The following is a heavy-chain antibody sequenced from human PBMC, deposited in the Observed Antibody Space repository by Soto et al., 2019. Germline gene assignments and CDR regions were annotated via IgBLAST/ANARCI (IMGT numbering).Heavy chain of an antibody. CDR3: ARRDYGSGIDY. CDR2: INAGNGNT. J-gene: IGHJ4*02. V-gene: IGHV1-3*01. D-gene: IGHD3-10*01. Sequence: QVQLVQSGAEVKKPGASVKVSCKASGYTFTSYAMHWVRQAPGQRREWMGWINAGNGNTKYSQKFQGRVTITRDTSASTAYMELSSLRSEDTAVYYCARRDYGSGIDYWGQGTLVTVSS. CDR1: GYTFTSYA.